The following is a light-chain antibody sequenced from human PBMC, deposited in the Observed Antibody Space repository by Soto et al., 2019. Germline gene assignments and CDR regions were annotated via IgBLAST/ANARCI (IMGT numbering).Light chain of an antibody. Sequence: QSVLTQPPSASGTPGQGLTISCSGSSSNVGRNSVTWYQQLPGTPPKLLIYGNNQRPSGVPDRFSGSKSGTSASLAISGLQSEDEADYYCATWDDYLNVYVFGTGTKVTVL. J-gene: IGLJ1*01. V-gene: IGLV1-44*01. CDR3: ATWDDYLNVYV. CDR1: SSNVGRNS. CDR2: GNN.